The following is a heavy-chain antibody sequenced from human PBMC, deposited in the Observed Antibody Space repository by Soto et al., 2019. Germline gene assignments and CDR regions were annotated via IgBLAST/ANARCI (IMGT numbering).Heavy chain of an antibody. CDR2: IYYSGST. CDR3: AKLCFGGYWFDP. D-gene: IGHD3-10*01. J-gene: IGHJ5*02. CDR1: GGSISSGGYY. V-gene: IGHV4-31*03. Sequence: QVQLQESGPGLVKPSQTLSLTCTVSGGSISSGGYYWSWIRQHPGKGLEWIGSIYYSGSTSYNPSLKSRVTISVDTSKNQFSLKLSSVTAADTAVYYCAKLCFGGYWFDPWGQGTLVTVSS.